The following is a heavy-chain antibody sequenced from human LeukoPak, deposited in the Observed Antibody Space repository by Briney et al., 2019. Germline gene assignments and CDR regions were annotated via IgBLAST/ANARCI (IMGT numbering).Heavy chain of an antibody. CDR2: IYYSGST. V-gene: IGHV4-30-4*08. D-gene: IGHD2-2*01. CDR1: GGSISSGDYY. J-gene: IGHJ6*03. Sequence: SETLSLTCTVSGGSISSGDYYWSWIRQPPGKGLEWIGYIYYSGSTYYNPSLKSRVTISVDTSKNQFSLKLSSVTAADTAVYYCAGYCSSTSCYVGYMDVWGKGTTVTVSS. CDR3: AGYCSSTSCYVGYMDV.